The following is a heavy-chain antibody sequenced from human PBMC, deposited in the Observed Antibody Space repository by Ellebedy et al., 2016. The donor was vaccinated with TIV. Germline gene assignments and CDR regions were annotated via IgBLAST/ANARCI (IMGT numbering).Heavy chain of an antibody. D-gene: IGHD6-19*01. CDR1: GFTFTRNW. J-gene: IGHJ4*02. CDR3: ARDQWLGRAYYFDS. Sequence: GGSLRLSCAASGFTFTRNWMSWVRQAPGKGLEWVANINQDGSRKDYVESVKGRFVISRDNAKSSLYLQMNSLSDDDTATYYCARDQWLGRAYYFDSWGQGTLVTVYS. V-gene: IGHV3-7*01. CDR2: INQDGSRK.